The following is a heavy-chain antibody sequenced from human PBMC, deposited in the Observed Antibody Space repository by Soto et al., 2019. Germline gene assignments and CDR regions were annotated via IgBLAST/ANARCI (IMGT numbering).Heavy chain of an antibody. J-gene: IGHJ4*02. CDR2: ISAYNGNT. V-gene: IGHV1-18*01. CDR1: GYTFTSYG. Sequence: QVQLVQSGAEVKKPGASVKVSCKASGYTFTSYGITWVRQAPGQGLEWMGWISAYNGNTNYAQKLQGRVTMTTDTSTSTDYMERRSMRSDDTAVYYCARVRGIYALDYWGQGTLVTVSS. CDR3: ARVRGIYALDY. D-gene: IGHD3-10*01.